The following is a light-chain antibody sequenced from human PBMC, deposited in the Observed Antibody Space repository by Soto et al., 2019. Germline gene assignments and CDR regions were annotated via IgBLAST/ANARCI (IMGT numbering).Light chain of an antibody. CDR1: QSLLHNNGYNY. CDR2: DIS. CDR3: QQYNNWPFS. V-gene: IGKV2-28*01. J-gene: IGKJ5*01. Sequence: DIVMRQSPLSLPVTPGEPASISCRSNQSLLHNNGYNYLDWYMQKPGQSPQLLIYDISTRATGVPARFSGSGSGTEFTLTISGLQSEDFALYFCQQYNNWPFSFGPGTRLEI.